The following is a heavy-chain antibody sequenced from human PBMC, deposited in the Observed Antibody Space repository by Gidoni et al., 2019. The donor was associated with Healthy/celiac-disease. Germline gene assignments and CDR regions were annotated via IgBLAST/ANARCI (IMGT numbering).Heavy chain of an antibody. D-gene: IGHD1-26*01. CDR3: ATRLGAGQGHYFDY. V-gene: IGHV1-18*01. J-gene: IGHJ4*02. Sequence: QDQLVQSGAEVKKPGASGKVGCKASGYTVTSYGISWVRQAPGQGLEWMGWISAYCGNTHSAPKLQGSVTLPPDPSPSTASMELLRLRSADPSVYYCATRLGAGQGHYFDYWGQGTLVTVSS. CDR2: ISAYCGNT. CDR1: GYTVTSYG.